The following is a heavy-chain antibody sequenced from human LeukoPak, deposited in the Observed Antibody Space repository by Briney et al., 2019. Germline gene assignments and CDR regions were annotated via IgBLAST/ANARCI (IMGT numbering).Heavy chain of an antibody. J-gene: IGHJ5*02. CDR3: ARGGASSIPFDP. D-gene: IGHD2-2*01. Sequence: SETLSLTCTVSGGSVSSGSYYWSWIRQPPGKGLEWIGFIHNSGSTKYNPSLMSRVTISVDTSKNQFSLKLSSVTAAETAVYYCARGGASSIPFDPWGQGTLVTVSS. CDR2: IHNSGST. V-gene: IGHV4-61*01. CDR1: GGSVSSGSYY.